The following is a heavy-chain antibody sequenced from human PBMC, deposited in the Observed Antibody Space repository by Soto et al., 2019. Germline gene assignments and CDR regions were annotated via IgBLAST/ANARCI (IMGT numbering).Heavy chain of an antibody. CDR2: IWYDGSNK. D-gene: IGHD2-2*01. V-gene: IGHV3-33*01. J-gene: IGHJ4*02. Sequence: PGGSLRLSCAASGFTFSSYGMHWVRQAPGKGLEWVAVIWYDGSNKYYADSVKGRFTISRDNSKNTLYLQMNSLRAEDTAVYYCARSHIVVVPAAMDDWGQGTLVTVSS. CDR1: GFTFSSYG. CDR3: ARSHIVVVPAAMDD.